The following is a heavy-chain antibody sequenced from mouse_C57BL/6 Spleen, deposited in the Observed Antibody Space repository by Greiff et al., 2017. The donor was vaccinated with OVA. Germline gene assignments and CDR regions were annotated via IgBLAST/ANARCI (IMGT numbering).Heavy chain of an antibody. CDR3: AREEGYYYGSPFDY. J-gene: IGHJ2*01. CDR1: GYTFTSYW. CDR2: INPSNGGT. D-gene: IGHD1-1*01. V-gene: IGHV1-53*01. Sequence: VQLQQPGTELVKPGASVKLSCKASGYTFTSYWMHWVKQRPGQGLEWIGNINPSNGGTNYNEKFKSKATLTVDKSSSTAYMQLSSLTSEDSAVYSGAREEGYYYGSPFDYWGQGTTLTVSS.